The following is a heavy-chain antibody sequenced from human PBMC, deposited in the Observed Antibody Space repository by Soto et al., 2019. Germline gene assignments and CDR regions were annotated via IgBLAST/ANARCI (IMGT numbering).Heavy chain of an antibody. V-gene: IGHV1-46*03. Sequence: ASVKVSCKASGYTFTTYYIHWVRQAPGQGLEWMGIINPSGGSTTYAQKFQGRVTMTRDTSTSTVYVELSSLRSEDTAVYYCVRDDAISIFGVVMYFFDYWGQGSLVSVSS. J-gene: IGHJ4*02. D-gene: IGHD3-3*01. CDR2: INPSGGST. CDR3: VRDDAISIFGVVMYFFDY. CDR1: GYTFTTYY.